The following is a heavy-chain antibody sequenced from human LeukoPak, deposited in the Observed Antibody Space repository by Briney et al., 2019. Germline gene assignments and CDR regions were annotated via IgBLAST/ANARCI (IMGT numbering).Heavy chain of an antibody. Sequence: SETLSLTCTVSGDSIRSYYWGWVRQPPGKGLEWIGYFSYSGGTNYNPSLKSRVTISADTPKNQFSLKLNSVTAADTAVYYCARSGFQYYLDYWGQGTLVTVSS. CDR1: GDSIRSYY. V-gene: IGHV4-59*08. J-gene: IGHJ4*02. CDR2: FSYSGGT. D-gene: IGHD5-12*01. CDR3: ARSGFQYYLDY.